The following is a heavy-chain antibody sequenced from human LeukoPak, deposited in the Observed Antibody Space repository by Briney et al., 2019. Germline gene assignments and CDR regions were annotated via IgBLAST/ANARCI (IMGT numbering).Heavy chain of an antibody. Sequence: SETLSLTCTVSGGSISSYYWSWIRQPPGKGLEWIGYIYYSGSTNYNPSLKSRVTISVDTSKNQFSLKLSSVTAADTAVYYCARVGGLHALSLHTVVDYWGQGTLVTVSS. CDR2: IYYSGST. V-gene: IGHV4-59*12. J-gene: IGHJ4*02. CDR3: ARVGGLHALSLHTVVDY. CDR1: GGSISSYY. D-gene: IGHD2-15*01.